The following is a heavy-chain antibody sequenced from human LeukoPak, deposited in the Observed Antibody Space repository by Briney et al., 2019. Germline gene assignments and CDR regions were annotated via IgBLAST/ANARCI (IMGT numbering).Heavy chain of an antibody. V-gene: IGHV1-8*03. D-gene: IGHD6-13*01. J-gene: IGHJ3*02. Sequence: ASVKVSCKASGSTFTSYDINWVRQATGQGLEWMGCMNPNSGNTGYAQKFQGRVTITRNTSISTAYMELSSLRSEDTAVYYCARGNIAAAGSDAFDIWGQGTMVTVSS. CDR3: ARGNIAAAGSDAFDI. CDR1: GSTFTSYD. CDR2: MNPNSGNT.